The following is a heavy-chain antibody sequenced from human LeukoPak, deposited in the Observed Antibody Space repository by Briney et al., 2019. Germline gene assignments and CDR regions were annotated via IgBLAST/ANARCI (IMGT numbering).Heavy chain of an antibody. Sequence: PSETLSFTCTVSGGSISSYYWSWIRQPPGKGLEWIGYIYYSGSTNYNPSLKSRVTISVDTSKNQFSLKLSSVTAADTAVYYCARVGYSSSGNYYNDRGAFDYWGQGTLVTVSS. CDR1: GGSISSYY. CDR2: IYYSGST. D-gene: IGHD3-10*01. V-gene: IGHV4-59*01. CDR3: ARVGYSSSGNYYNDRGAFDY. J-gene: IGHJ4*02.